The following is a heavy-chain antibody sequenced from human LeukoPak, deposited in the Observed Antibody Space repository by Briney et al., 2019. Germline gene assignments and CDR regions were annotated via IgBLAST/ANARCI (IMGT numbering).Heavy chain of an antibody. V-gene: IGHV3-21*01. CDR2: ISSNSLHI. CDR3: VGPDSQFDC. J-gene: IGHJ4*02. D-gene: IGHD3-10*01. CDR1: GFTFDDYG. Sequence: GGSLRLSCAASGFTFDDYGMSWVRQAPGKGLQWVSSISSNSLHIFYADSVRGRFTISRDNAKNSLYLQMNNLRAEDTAVYYCVGPDSQFDCWGQGTLVTVSS.